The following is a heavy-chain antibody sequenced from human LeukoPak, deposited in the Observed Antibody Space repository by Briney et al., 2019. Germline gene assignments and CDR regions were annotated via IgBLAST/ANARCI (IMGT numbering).Heavy chain of an antibody. V-gene: IGHV3-48*03. D-gene: IGHD3-10*01. CDR1: GFTFSSYE. J-gene: IGHJ4*02. CDR3: ARPLGYSGSGSYYAY. Sequence: GGSLRLSCEASGFTFSSYEMSWVRQAPGKGLEWVSYISIGGDTIHYADSVKGRFTISRDNAKKSLYLQMNSLRAEDTAAYYCARPLGYSGSGSYYAYWGQGTLVTVSA. CDR2: ISIGGDTI.